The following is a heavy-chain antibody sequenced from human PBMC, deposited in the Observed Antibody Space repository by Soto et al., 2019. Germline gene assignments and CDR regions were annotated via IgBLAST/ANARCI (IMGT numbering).Heavy chain of an antibody. CDR1: GGSISSSSYY. V-gene: IGHV4-39*01. Sequence: SETLSLTCTVSGGSISSSSYYWGWILQPPGKGLEWIGSIYYSGNTYYNPSLKSRVTISVDTAKNQFSLKLSSVTAADTAVYYCARVPDRWGQGTLVTVSS. CDR2: IYYSGNT. CDR3: ARVPDR. J-gene: IGHJ5*02. D-gene: IGHD2-2*01.